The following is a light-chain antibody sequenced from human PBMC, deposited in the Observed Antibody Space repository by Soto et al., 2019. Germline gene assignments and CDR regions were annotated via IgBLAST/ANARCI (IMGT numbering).Light chain of an antibody. Sequence: DIVMTQSPDSVAVSLGERATINCKSSQSVLNSSNNKENLAWYQQKPGQPPKLLIYWASTRESGVPDRFSGSGSGTDFTLTISSLQAEDVAVYYCQQYYSTPCTFGQGTKLEIK. CDR2: WAS. CDR3: QQYYSTPCT. CDR1: QSVLNSSNNKEN. V-gene: IGKV4-1*01. J-gene: IGKJ2*02.